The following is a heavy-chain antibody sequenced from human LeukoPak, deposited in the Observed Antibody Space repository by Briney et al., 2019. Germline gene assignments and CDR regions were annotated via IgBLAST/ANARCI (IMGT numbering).Heavy chain of an antibody. Sequence: PGGSLRLSCAASGFTFSSYWMHWVRQAPGKGLVWVSRIKSDGSSTSYADSVKGRFTISRDNAKNTLYLQMNSLRAEDTAVYYCATPPDYYDSSGYHQGGDWGQGTLVTVSS. CDR1: GFTFSSYW. CDR2: IKSDGSST. CDR3: ATPPDYYDSSGYHQGGD. V-gene: IGHV3-74*01. D-gene: IGHD3-22*01. J-gene: IGHJ4*02.